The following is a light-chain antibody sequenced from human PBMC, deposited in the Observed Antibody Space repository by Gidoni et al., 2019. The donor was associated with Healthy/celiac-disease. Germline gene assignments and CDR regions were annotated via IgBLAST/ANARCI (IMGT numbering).Light chain of an antibody. V-gene: IGLV1-40*01. CDR2: GNS. Sequence: QSVLTPPPSVSGAPGQRVTISCTGSSSNIGAGYDVHWYQQLPGTAPKLLIYGNSNRPSGVSDRFSGSKSGTSASLAITGLQAEDEADYYCQSYDSSLSGLYVFGTGTKVTVL. CDR3: QSYDSSLSGLYV. CDR1: SSNIGAGYD. J-gene: IGLJ1*01.